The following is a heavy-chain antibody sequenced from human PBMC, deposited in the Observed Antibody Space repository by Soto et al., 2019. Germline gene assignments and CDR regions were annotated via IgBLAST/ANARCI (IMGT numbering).Heavy chain of an antibody. V-gene: IGHV4-31*03. CDR1: GGSISSGGYY. CDR3: AREAEFEIVATSPGANSAFDI. D-gene: IGHD5-12*01. Sequence: SETLSLTCTVSGGSISSGGYYWSWIRQHPGKGLEWIGYIYYSGSTYYNPSLKSRVTISVDTSKNQFSLKLSSVTAADTAVYYCAREAEFEIVATSPGANSAFDIWGQGTMVTVSS. J-gene: IGHJ3*02. CDR2: IYYSGST.